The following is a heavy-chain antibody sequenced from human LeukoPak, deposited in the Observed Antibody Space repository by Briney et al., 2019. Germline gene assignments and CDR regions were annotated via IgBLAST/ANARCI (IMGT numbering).Heavy chain of an antibody. V-gene: IGHV3-23*01. CDR3: AKGGARYFDWLAIDY. CDR2: ISDSGGNT. J-gene: IGHJ4*02. CDR1: GFTFSSYS. D-gene: IGHD3-9*01. Sequence: GGSLRLSCAASGFTFSSYSMNWVRQAPGKGLEWVSTISDSGGNTYYADSGKGRFTISRDNSKNTLYLQVDSLRAEDTAVYYCAKGGARYFDWLAIDYWGQGTLVTVSS.